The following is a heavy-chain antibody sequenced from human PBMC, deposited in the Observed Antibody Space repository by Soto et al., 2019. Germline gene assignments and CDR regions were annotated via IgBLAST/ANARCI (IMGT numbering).Heavy chain of an antibody. Sequence: QVQLQESDPGLVKPSQTLSLTCTVSGGSISSGDYYWSWIRQPPGKGLEWIGYIYYSGSTYYNPSLKSRVTISVDTSKNQFSLKLSSVTAADTAVYYCARDLDTAMGDWYGMDVWGQGTTVTVSS. D-gene: IGHD5-18*01. CDR3: ARDLDTAMGDWYGMDV. CDR2: IYYSGST. V-gene: IGHV4-30-4*01. J-gene: IGHJ6*02. CDR1: GGSISSGDYY.